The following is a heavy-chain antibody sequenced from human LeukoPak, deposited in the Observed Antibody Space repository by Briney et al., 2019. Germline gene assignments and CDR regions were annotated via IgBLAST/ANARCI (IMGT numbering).Heavy chain of an antibody. CDR2: ISYDGSNK. V-gene: IGHV3-30*03. CDR3: AREREDGSGSFDI. J-gene: IGHJ3*02. Sequence: GGSLRLSCAASGFTFSSYGMHWVRQAPGKGLEWVAVISYDGSNKYYADSVKGRFTISRDNSKNTLYLQMNSLRAEDTAVYYCAREREDGSGSFDIWGQGTMVTVSS. D-gene: IGHD3-10*01. CDR1: GFTFSSYG.